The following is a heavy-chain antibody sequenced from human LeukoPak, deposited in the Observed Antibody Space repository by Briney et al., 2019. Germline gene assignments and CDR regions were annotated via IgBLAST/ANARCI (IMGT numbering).Heavy chain of an antibody. CDR1: GFTFDDYA. J-gene: IGHJ6*02. V-gene: IGHV3-9*01. CDR2: ISWNSGSI. Sequence: PGRSLRLSCAASGFTFDDYAMHWVRQAPGKGLEWVSGISWNSGSIGYADSVKGRFTISRDNAKNSLYLQMSSLRAEDTAVYYCARSVIAALTYYYGMDVWGQGTTVTVSS. D-gene: IGHD6-6*01. CDR3: ARSVIAALTYYYGMDV.